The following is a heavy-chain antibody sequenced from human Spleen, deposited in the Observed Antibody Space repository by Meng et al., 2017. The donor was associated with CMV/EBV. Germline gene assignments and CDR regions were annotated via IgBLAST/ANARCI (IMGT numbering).Heavy chain of an antibody. CDR2: ISYDGSNK. Sequence: LSCAAYGFTFSSYGMHWVRQAPGKGLEWVAVISYDGSNKYYADSVKGRFTISRDNSKNTLYLQMNSLRAEDTAVYYCAKGSWGLGTWGQGTLVTVSS. J-gene: IGHJ5*02. V-gene: IGHV3-30*18. CDR3: AKGSWGLGT. D-gene: IGHD3-16*01. CDR1: GFTFSSYG.